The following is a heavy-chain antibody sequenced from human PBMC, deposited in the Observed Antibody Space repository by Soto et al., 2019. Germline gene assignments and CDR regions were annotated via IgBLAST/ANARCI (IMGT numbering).Heavy chain of an antibody. J-gene: IGHJ5*02. Sequence: SEALCLTCTVSGGSISSYYWSWSRQPPGKGLEWIGYIYYSGSTNYNPSLKSRVTISVDTSKNQFSLKLSSVTAADTAVYYCARDVTSNQNFFDLWGHGTLDIVSS. CDR1: GGSISSYY. CDR3: ARDVTSNQNFFDL. V-gene: IGHV4-59*12. CDR2: IYYSGST. D-gene: IGHD2-2*01.